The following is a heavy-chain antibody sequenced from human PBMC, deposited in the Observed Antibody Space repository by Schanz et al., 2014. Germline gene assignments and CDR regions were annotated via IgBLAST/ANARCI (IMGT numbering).Heavy chain of an antibody. V-gene: IGHV3-11*05. CDR2: ISNSGTYT. D-gene: IGHD1-1*01. CDR1: GFTFSDHY. CDR3: VKDPDKYNWNDVEGMDV. J-gene: IGHJ6*01. Sequence: VQLVESGGGMVQPGGSLRLSCAASGFTFSDHYMDWVRQAPGKGLEWISYISNSGTYTKYADSVKGRFVISRDNARSSLYLQMKSLRVEDTAVYYCVKDPDKYNWNDVEGMDVWGPGTTVTVSS.